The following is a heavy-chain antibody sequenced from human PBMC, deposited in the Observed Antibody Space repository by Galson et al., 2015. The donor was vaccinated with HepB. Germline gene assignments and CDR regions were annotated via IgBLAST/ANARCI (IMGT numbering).Heavy chain of an antibody. CDR1: GDSVSSNTAA. Sequence: CAISGDSVSSNTAAWNWIRQSPSRGLEWLGRTYYRSKWSNDYAVSVRGRITIDPDTSKNQFSLHLKSVTPEDTAVYYCAKDQDYSKGEEGYNYYGMDVWGQGTTVTVSS. CDR2: TYYRSKWSN. J-gene: IGHJ6*02. V-gene: IGHV6-1*01. D-gene: IGHD4-11*01. CDR3: AKDQDYSKGEEGYNYYGMDV.